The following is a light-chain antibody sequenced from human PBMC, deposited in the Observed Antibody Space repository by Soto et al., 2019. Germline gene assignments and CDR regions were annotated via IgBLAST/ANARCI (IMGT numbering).Light chain of an antibody. V-gene: IGKV3-20*01. CDR2: GAS. CDR3: HQYGSSRHT. J-gene: IGKJ2*01. CDR1: QSVSSTY. Sequence: EIVLTQSPGTLSLSPGERATLSCRASQSVSSTYLAWYHHKPGQAPRLLIYGASNRAAGIPNRFSGSGSGTDFTLTISRLEPEDFAVYYCHQYGSSRHTFCQGTKVEIK.